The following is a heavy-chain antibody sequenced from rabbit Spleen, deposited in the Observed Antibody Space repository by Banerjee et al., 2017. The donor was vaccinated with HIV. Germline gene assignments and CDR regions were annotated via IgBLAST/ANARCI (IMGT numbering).Heavy chain of an antibody. V-gene: IGHV1S40*01. D-gene: IGHD4-1*01. J-gene: IGHJ4*01. Sequence: QSLEESGGDLVKPGASLTLTCTASGVSFSSSSYMCWVRQAPGKGLEWIACIDSGNSGFTYFATWAKGRFTISRTSPTTVALRMTRLTAADTATYFCARDLAGVVGWNFGLWGQGTLVTVS. CDR2: IDSGNSGFT. CDR3: ARDLAGVVGWNFGL. CDR1: GVSFSSSSY.